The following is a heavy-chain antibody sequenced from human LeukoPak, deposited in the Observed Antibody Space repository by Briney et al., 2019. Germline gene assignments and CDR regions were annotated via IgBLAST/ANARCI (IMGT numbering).Heavy chain of an antibody. V-gene: IGHV3-21*01. CDR2: ISSSSSYI. CDR1: GFTFSSYS. D-gene: IGHD1-14*01. Sequence: GGSLRLSCAASGFTFSSYSMNWVRQAPGKGLEWVSSISSSSSYIYYADSVKGRFTITRDNAKNSLYLQMNSRRAEDTAVYYCARSLPVPPLYISYSFDIWGQGTMVTVPS. J-gene: IGHJ3*02. CDR3: ARSLPVPPLYISYSFDI.